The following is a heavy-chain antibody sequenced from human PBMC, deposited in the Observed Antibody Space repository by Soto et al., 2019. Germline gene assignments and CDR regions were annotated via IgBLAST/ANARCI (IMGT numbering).Heavy chain of an antibody. V-gene: IGHV4-4*02. Sequence: QVQLQESGPGLVKPSETLSLTCAVSGDSISSRNWWSWVRQTPGKGLEYIGEIHHSGSTNYNPSLKSRATMSVDKSKNQFSLNLNSVTAADTAIYYCAGRKLAMMYVGWFDPWGQGTLVTVSS. CDR3: AGRKLAMMYVGWFDP. CDR1: GDSISSRNW. J-gene: IGHJ5*02. CDR2: IHHSGST. D-gene: IGHD2-8*01.